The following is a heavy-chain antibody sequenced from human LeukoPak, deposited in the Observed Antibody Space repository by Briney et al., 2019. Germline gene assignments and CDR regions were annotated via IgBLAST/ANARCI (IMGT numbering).Heavy chain of an antibody. D-gene: IGHD3-22*01. CDR1: DGSVSSSPFY. CDR2: VHFGGTS. Sequence: RASETLSFTCSVSDGSVSSSPFYWGWIRQPPGKGLEWIGNVHFGGTSHYNPSLKNRVTLSVDTSNNQFSLSLRSVTAADTAVYYCARRYGSSYFDSWGQGALVTVSS. CDR3: ARRYGSSYFDS. J-gene: IGHJ4*02. V-gene: IGHV4-39*01.